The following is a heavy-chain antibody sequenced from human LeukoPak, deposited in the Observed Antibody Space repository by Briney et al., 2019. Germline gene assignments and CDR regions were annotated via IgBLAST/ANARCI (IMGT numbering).Heavy chain of an antibody. D-gene: IGHD6-6*01. Sequence: GGSLRLSCAASGFTVSSNYMSCVRQAPGKGLEWVSVIYSGGSTYYADSVKGRFTISRDNSKNTLYLQMNSLRAEDTAVYYCARVGYSSSCFDYWGQGTLVTVSS. CDR2: IYSGGST. J-gene: IGHJ4*02. V-gene: IGHV3-53*01. CDR1: GFTVSSNY. CDR3: ARVGYSSSCFDY.